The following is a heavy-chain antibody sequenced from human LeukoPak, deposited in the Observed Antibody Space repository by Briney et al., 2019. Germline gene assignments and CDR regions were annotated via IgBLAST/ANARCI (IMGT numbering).Heavy chain of an antibody. V-gene: IGHV4-38-2*01. CDR2: IYHSGTT. CDR3: ARQSRDVLTHNDY. J-gene: IGHJ4*02. D-gene: IGHD3-9*01. CDR1: GYSISSGYF. Sequence: SETLSLTCAVSGYSISSGYFWGWIRQPPGKGLEWIGSIYHSGTTYYNPSLKSRVTISIDTSKTHFSLKLSSVTAVDTAVYYCARQSRDVLTHNDYWGQGTLVTVSS.